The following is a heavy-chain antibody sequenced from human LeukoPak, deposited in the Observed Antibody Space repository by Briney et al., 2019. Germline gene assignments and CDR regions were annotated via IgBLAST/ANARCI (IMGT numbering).Heavy chain of an antibody. Sequence: SETLSLTCTVSGGSISSSSYYWGWIRQPPGTGLEWIGEINHSGSTNYNPSLKSRVTISVDTSKNQFSLKLSSVTAADTAVYYCARGGRTTGYNWFDPWGQGTLVTVSS. J-gene: IGHJ5*02. CDR1: GGSISSSSYY. V-gene: IGHV4-39*07. CDR2: INHSGST. D-gene: IGHD1-14*01. CDR3: ARGGRTTGYNWFDP.